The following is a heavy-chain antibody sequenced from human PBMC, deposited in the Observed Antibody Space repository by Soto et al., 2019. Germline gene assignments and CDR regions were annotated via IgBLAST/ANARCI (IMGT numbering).Heavy chain of an antibody. CDR2: IYYSGNT. J-gene: IGHJ4*02. CDR3: TRYYYGSESYFDY. V-gene: IGHV4-39*01. CDR1: GCSISSSSYY. Sequence: SESLSLTCAFSGCSISSSSYYWGWIRQPPGKGLEWIGRIYYSGNTYYKPSLKSRVTISVDTSKNQFSLKLSSVTAADTAVYYCTRYYYGSESYFDYWGQGTLVTVS. D-gene: IGHD3-10*01.